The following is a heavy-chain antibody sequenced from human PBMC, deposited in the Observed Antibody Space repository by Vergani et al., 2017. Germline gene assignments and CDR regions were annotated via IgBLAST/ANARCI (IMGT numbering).Heavy chain of an antibody. J-gene: IGHJ4*02. CDR1: GFTFSSYA. CDR2: ISYDGSNK. D-gene: IGHD1-7*01. Sequence: QVQLVESGGGVVQPGRSLRLSCAACGFTFSSYAMHWVRQAPGKGLEWVAVISYDGSNKYYADSVKGRFTISRDNSKNTLYLQMNSLRAEDTAVYYCARSWGGYNWNYAVDYWGQGTLVTVSS. CDR3: ARSWGGYNWNYAVDY. V-gene: IGHV3-30-3*01.